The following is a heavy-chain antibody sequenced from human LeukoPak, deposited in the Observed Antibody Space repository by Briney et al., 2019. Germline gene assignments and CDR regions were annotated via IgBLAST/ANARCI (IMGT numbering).Heavy chain of an antibody. CDR2: ISGSGGST. D-gene: IGHD3-10*01. CDR3: ARDRYYYGSGSYY. V-gene: IGHV3-23*01. J-gene: IGHJ4*02. Sequence: GGSLRLSCAASGFTFSSYAMSWVRQAPGKGLEWVSAISGSGGSTYYADSVKGRFTISRDNSKNTLYLQMNSLRAEDTAVYYCARDRYYYGSGSYYWGQGTLVTVSS. CDR1: GFTFSSYA.